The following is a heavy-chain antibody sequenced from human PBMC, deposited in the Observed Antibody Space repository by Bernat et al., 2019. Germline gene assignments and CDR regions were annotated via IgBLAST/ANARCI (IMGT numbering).Heavy chain of an antibody. D-gene: IGHD6-13*01. Sequence: EVQLVESGGGLVQPGGSLRLSCAASGFTFSTFWMTWVRQAPGKGLEWVANIKSDGSEKYYVDSVKGRFTISRDNGRDSLYLQMNSLRAEDTAVYYCAKESAAASRSVDYWGQGTLVTVSS. J-gene: IGHJ4*02. CDR1: GFTFSTFW. CDR2: IKSDGSEK. V-gene: IGHV3-7*01. CDR3: AKESAAASRSVDY.